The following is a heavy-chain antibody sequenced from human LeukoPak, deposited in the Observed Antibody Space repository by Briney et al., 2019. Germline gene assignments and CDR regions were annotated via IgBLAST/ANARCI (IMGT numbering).Heavy chain of an antibody. D-gene: IGHD3-9*01. CDR1: GFTFSGYA. J-gene: IGHJ4*02. V-gene: IGHV3-23*01. CDR2: ISGSGGST. CDR3: AKELPGYFDWLYPFDY. Sequence: PGGSLRLSCAASGFTFSGYAMSWVRQAPGKGLEWVSAISGSGGSTYYADSVKGRFTISRDNSKNTLYLQMNSLRAEDTAVYYCAKELPGYFDWLYPFDYWGQGTLVTVSS.